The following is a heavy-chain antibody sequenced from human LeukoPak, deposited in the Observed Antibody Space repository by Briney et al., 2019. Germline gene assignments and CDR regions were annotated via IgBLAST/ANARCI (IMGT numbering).Heavy chain of an antibody. CDR1: GYTFTSYY. V-gene: IGHV1-46*01. CDR3: ARAPLDYYYYYYMDV. CDR2: INPSGGST. Sequence: GASVKVSCKASGYTFTSYYMHWVRQAPGQGLEWMGIINPSGGSTSYAQKFQGRVTMTRDTSTSTVYMELSSLRSEDTAVYYCARAPLDYYYYYYMDVWGQGTMVTVSS. J-gene: IGHJ6*03.